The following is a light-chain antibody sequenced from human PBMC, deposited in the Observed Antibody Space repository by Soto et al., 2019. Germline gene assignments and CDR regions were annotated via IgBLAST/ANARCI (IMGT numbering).Light chain of an antibody. Sequence: QSVLTQPASVSGSPGQSITISCTGTSRDVGGYNYVSWYQQHPGKAPKLMIYDVSDRPSGVSNRFSGSKSGNTASLTISGLQAGDEADYYCSSYTSSSTLEVFGTGTKVTVL. CDR1: SRDVGGYNY. V-gene: IGLV2-14*01. CDR3: SSYTSSSTLEV. CDR2: DVS. J-gene: IGLJ1*01.